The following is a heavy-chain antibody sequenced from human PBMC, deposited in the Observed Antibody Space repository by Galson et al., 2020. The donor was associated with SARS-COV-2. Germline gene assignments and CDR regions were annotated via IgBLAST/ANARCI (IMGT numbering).Heavy chain of an antibody. CDR3: ARDGLRYYDFWSGYDGSSWFDP. V-gene: IGHV3-30*04. CDR2: ISYDGSNK. CDR1: GFTISSYA. D-gene: IGHD3-3*01. J-gene: IGHJ5*02. Sequence: GESLKISCAASGFTISSYAMHWVRQAPGKGLEWVAVISYDGSNKYYADSVKGRFTISRDNSKNTLYLQMNSLRAEDTAVYYCARDGLRYYDFWSGYDGSSWFDPWGQGTLVTVSS.